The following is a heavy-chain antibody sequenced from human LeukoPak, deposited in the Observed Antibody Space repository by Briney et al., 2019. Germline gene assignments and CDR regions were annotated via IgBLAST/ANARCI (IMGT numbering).Heavy chain of an antibody. CDR3: ARVLFYSSGNKSNRVDY. V-gene: IGHV1-2*02. Sequence: AAVKVSCKASGYTFTGYYMHWVRQAPGQGLEWMGWINPNSGGTNYAQKFQGRVTMTRDTSISTAYMELSRLRSDDTAVYYCARVLFYSSGNKSNRVDYWGQGTLVTVSS. CDR1: GYTFTGYY. CDR2: INPNSGGT. J-gene: IGHJ4*02. D-gene: IGHD6-19*01.